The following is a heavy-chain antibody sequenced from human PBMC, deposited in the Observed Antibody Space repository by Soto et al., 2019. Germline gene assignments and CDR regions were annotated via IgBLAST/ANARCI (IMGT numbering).Heavy chain of an antibody. CDR3: ARDQAAAGTFPAFDP. D-gene: IGHD6-13*01. Sequence: PGGSLRLSCAASGFTFSSYSMNWVRQAPGKGLEWVSSISSSSSYIYYADSVKGRFTISRDNAKNSLYLQINSLRAEDTAVYYCARDQAAAGTFPAFDPWGQGTLVTVSS. V-gene: IGHV3-21*01. CDR1: GFTFSSYS. J-gene: IGHJ5*02. CDR2: ISSSSSYI.